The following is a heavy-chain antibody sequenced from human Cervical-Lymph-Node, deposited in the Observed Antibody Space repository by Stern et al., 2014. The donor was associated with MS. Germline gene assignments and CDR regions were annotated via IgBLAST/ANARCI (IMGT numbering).Heavy chain of an antibody. V-gene: IGHV5-51*01. J-gene: IGHJ4*02. Sequence: EVQLVESGAEVKKPGESLKISCKLSGYSFTIYYIAWVRQMPGKGLEWMGFIDPYDSDTTSSPPVHGQVTISADKSITTAYLQWSSLRASDTAMYYCARHVQGFDYWGQGTLVTVSS. CDR1: GYSFTIYY. CDR2: IDPYDSDT. CDR3: ARHVQGFDY.